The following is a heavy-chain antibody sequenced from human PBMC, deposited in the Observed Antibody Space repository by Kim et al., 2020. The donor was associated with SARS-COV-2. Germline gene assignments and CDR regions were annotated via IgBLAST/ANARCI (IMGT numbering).Heavy chain of an antibody. D-gene: IGHD4-4*01. Sequence: AAPVKGRFTISRDESKNTRYLQMHSLKTEDTAVYYCVSLHSYYYYGIDVWGQGTTVTVSS. CDR3: VSLHSYYYYGIDV. J-gene: IGHJ6*02. V-gene: IGHV3-15*01.